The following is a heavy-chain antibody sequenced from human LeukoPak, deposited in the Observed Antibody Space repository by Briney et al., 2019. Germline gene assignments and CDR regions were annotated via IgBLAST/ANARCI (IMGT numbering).Heavy chain of an antibody. Sequence: GESLKISCKGSGYGFDNYWIAWVRQKPGKGLEWMGIIYPGDSDTRYSPSFQGQVTISADKSISTAYLQWSSLKASDTAMYYCARLPYYYNSSVYGEDFDYWGQGTLVTVSS. V-gene: IGHV5-51*01. CDR3: ARLPYYYNSSVYGEDFDY. J-gene: IGHJ4*02. CDR1: GYGFDNYW. CDR2: IYPGDSDT. D-gene: IGHD3-22*01.